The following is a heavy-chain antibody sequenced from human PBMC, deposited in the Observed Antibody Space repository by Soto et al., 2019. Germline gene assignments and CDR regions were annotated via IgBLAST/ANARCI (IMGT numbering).Heavy chain of an antibody. CDR1: GGSISGYY. D-gene: IGHD2-21*01. V-gene: IGHV4-59*01. CDR3: ARSFVWQAIDYYYGMDV. CDR2: IYYSGST. Sequence: QVLLQASGPGLVKPSETLSLTCTVSGGSISGYYWSWIRQPPGKGLEWIGYIYYSGSTKYNPSLKRRVTISVDTSKNQFSLKLSSATAADTAVYYCARSFVWQAIDYYYGMDVWGQGTTVTVSS. J-gene: IGHJ6*02.